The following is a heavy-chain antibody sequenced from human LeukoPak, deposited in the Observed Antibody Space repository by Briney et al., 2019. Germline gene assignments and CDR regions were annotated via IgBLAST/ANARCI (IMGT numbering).Heavy chain of an antibody. Sequence: GASVKVSCKASGYTFTSYGISWVRQAPGQGLEWMGWISAYNGNTNYAQKLQGGVTMTTDTSTSTAYMELRSLRSDDTAVYYCARASLGYCSGGSCYISPWGQGTLVTVSS. CDR1: GYTFTSYG. V-gene: IGHV1-18*01. CDR3: ARASLGYCSGGSCYISP. J-gene: IGHJ5*02. CDR2: ISAYNGNT. D-gene: IGHD2-15*01.